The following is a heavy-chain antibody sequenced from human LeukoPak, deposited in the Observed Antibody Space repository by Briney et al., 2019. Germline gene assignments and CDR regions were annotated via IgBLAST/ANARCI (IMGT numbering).Heavy chain of an antibody. V-gene: IGHV3-7*03. Sequence: GGSLRLSCAVSGFRFSSYWMSWVRQAPGKGLEWVANINQDGREEYYVDSVKGRFTISRDNAKNSLHLHMNSLRVEDTAVYYCARAIRTGLGIGSFDGWGQGTLDTVSS. CDR3: ARAIRTGLGIGSFDG. CDR2: INQDGREE. D-gene: IGHD7-27*01. J-gene: IGHJ4*02. CDR1: GFRFSSYW.